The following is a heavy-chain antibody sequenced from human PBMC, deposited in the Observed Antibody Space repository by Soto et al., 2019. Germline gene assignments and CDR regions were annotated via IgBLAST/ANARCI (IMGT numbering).Heavy chain of an antibody. CDR2: IIPIVGTA. CDR3: ARVGRGFGESSDAFDI. J-gene: IGHJ3*02. Sequence: QVQLVQSGAEVKKPGSSVKVSCKASGGTFSSYAISWVRQAPGQGLEWMGGIIPIVGTANYAQKFQGRVTITADESTSTAYMELSSLRSEDTAVYYCARVGRGFGESSDAFDIWGQGTMVTVSS. V-gene: IGHV1-69*01. CDR1: GGTFSSYA. D-gene: IGHD3-10*01.